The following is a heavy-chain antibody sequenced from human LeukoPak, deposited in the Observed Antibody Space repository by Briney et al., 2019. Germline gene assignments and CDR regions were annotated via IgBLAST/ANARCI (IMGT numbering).Heavy chain of an antibody. CDR3: ARALLRSGYYYEYFQH. D-gene: IGHD3-22*01. J-gene: IGHJ1*01. CDR2: ISSSSSTI. V-gene: IGHV3-48*01. Sequence: GGSLRLSCAASGFTFSYHSMNWVRQAPGKGLEWLSYISSSSSTIYYADSVKGRFTISRDDAKNSLYLQMNSLRAEDTAVYYCARALLRSGYYYEYFQHWGQGTLVTVSS. CDR1: GFTFSYHS.